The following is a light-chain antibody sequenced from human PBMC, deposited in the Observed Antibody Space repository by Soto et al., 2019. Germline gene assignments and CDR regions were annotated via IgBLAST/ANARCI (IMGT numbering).Light chain of an antibody. Sequence: EIVLTQSPGTLSLSPGERATLSCRASQSVPSGYLAWYQQKPGRAPRLLVYGVSTRATGIPDRFTGSGSGTGFTLCISRLEAEDFAVYYCQQYGGSPITFGQGTRLEIK. CDR1: QSVPSGY. V-gene: IGKV3-20*01. CDR3: QQYGGSPIT. J-gene: IGKJ5*01. CDR2: GVS.